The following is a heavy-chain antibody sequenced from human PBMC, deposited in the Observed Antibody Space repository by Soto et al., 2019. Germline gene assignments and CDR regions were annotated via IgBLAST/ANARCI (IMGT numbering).Heavy chain of an antibody. D-gene: IGHD4-17*01. J-gene: IGHJ4*02. Sequence: VASVKVSCKASGFTFTSSAVQWVRQARGQRLEWIGWIVVGSGNTNYAQKFQERVTITRDMSTSTAYMELSSLRSEDTAVYYCYYGGNSRPFDYWGQGTLVTVSS. V-gene: IGHV1-58*01. CDR2: IVVGSGNT. CDR3: YYGGNSRPFDY. CDR1: GFTFTSSA.